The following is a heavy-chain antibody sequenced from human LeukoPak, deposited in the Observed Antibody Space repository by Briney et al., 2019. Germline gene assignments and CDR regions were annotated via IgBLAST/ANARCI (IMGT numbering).Heavy chain of an antibody. CDR3: VRKFPGYNGMDV. CDR2: INNDGSDT. Sequence: GGSLRLSCAASGFTFSRYWMHWVRQAPGKGLVWVSRINNDGSDTSYADSVKGRVTISRDNAENTLYLQMNSLRAEDTAVYYCVRKFPGYNGMDVWGQGTTVIVSS. V-gene: IGHV3-74*01. J-gene: IGHJ6*02. D-gene: IGHD1-1*01. CDR1: GFTFSRYW.